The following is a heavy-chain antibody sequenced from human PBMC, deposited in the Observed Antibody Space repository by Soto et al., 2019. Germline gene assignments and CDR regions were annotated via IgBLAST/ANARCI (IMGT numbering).Heavy chain of an antibody. V-gene: IGHV4-31*03. CDR2: IYYSGST. J-gene: IGHJ5*02. Sequence: QVQLQESGPGLVKPSQTLSLTCTVSGGSISSGGYCWSWIRQHPGKGLEWIGYIYYSGSTYYNPSLKSRLSISVDTSKNQFSLKLSSVSAADTAVYYCAAAVAGRGNWFDPWGQGTLVTVS. CDR3: AAAVAGRGNWFDP. D-gene: IGHD6-19*01. CDR1: GGSISSGGYC.